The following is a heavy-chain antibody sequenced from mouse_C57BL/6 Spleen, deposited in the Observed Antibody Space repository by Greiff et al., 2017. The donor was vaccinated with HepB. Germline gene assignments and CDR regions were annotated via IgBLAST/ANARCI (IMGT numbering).Heavy chain of an antibody. D-gene: IGHD3-2*02. Sequence: QVQLQQSGPELVKPGASVKISCKASGYTFTDYYINWVKQRPGQGLEWIGWIYPGSGNTKYNEKFKGKATLTVDTSSSTAYMQLSSLTSEDSAVYFCARSGIRQLRLRGAMDYWGQGTSVTVSS. CDR1: GYTFTDYY. V-gene: IGHV1-84*01. J-gene: IGHJ4*01. CDR3: ARSGIRQLRLRGAMDY. CDR2: IYPGSGNT.